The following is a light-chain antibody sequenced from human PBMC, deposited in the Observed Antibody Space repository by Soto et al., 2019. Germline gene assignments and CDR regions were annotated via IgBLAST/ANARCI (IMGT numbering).Light chain of an antibody. Sequence: RATLSCRAMQSVSRRYLAWYQQKAGQAPRLLIYGASSRATGIPDRFSGSASGIVFTHNTSRVVPEDFPESYCHQLETSHTWTFGQGTKVDIK. V-gene: IGKV3-20*01. CDR1: QSVSRRY. CDR3: HQLETSHTWT. CDR2: GAS. J-gene: IGKJ1*01.